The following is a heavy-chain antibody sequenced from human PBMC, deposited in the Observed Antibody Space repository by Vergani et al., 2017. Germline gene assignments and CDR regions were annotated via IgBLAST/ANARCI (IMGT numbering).Heavy chain of an antibody. Sequence: VQLVESGGGVVQPGRSLRLSCAASGFTFSSYGMHWVRQAPGKGLEWVAVIWYDGSNKYYADSVKGRFTISRDNAKNTLYLEMNSLRADDTAVYYCARDERGSYGYWGLGTLVTVSS. J-gene: IGHJ4*02. V-gene: IGHV3-33*01. D-gene: IGHD1-26*01. CDR2: IWYDGSNK. CDR1: GFTFSSYG. CDR3: ARDERGSYGY.